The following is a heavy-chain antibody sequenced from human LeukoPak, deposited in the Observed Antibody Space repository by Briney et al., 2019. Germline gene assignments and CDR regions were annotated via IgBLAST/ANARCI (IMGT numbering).Heavy chain of an antibody. CDR1: GGTFSSYA. J-gene: IGHJ4*02. V-gene: IGHV1-69*04. CDR2: IIPILGIA. Sequence: SVKVSCKASGGTFSSYAISWVRQAPGQGLEWMGRIIPILGIANYAQKFQGRVTITADTSTTTAYMELSSLRSEDTAVFYCTRETSSRYFDYWGQGTLVTVSS. CDR3: TRETSSRYFDY.